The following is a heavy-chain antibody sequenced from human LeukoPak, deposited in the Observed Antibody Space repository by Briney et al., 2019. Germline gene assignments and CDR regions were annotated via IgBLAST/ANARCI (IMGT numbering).Heavy chain of an antibody. CDR1: GITFSSYG. D-gene: IGHD4-17*01. J-gene: IGHJ4*02. V-gene: IGHV3-23*01. CDR2: ISHTGGSP. CDR3: ARGHTAVTRHFDF. Sequence: GGSLRLSCAASGITFSSYGMSWVRQVPGKGLEWVSSISHTGGSPYYADSVKGRFTISRDNSKNTLYLQMNSLRAEDTAVYYCARGHTAVTRHFDFWGQGTLVTVSS.